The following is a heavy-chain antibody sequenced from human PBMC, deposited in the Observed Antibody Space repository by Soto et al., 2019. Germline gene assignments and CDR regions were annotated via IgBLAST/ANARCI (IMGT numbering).Heavy chain of an antibody. V-gene: IGHV3-30-3*01. CDR3: ARGDREDIAVVIGVRPGEYGVDV. Sequence: PGGSLRLSCAASGFTFRSFAMHWVRQAPGKGLESVAVISHDGSNKFYRGYLKGRFTISRDNSKNTFYLQINSLRYEDTAVYYCARGDREDIAVVIGVRPGEYGVDVWGQGTTVTVSS. D-gene: IGHD2-15*01. CDR1: GFTFRSFA. J-gene: IGHJ6*02. CDR2: ISHDGSNK.